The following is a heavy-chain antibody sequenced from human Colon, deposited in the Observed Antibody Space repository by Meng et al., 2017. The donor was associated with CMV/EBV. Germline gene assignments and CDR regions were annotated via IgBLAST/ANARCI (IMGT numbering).Heavy chain of an antibody. D-gene: IGHD4-17*01. CDR2: IDHGGRT. J-gene: IGHJ4*02. CDR1: GYSISSVDS. Sequence: GSLRLSCTVSGYSISSVDSWGWIRQAPGKGLEWIGSIDHGGRTFPNPSLKSRVSISLDTSRNQFSLKLISVTAADTAVYYYARDNYHDYGNDYWGQGTLVTVSS. CDR3: ARDNYHDYGNDY. V-gene: IGHV4-38-2*02.